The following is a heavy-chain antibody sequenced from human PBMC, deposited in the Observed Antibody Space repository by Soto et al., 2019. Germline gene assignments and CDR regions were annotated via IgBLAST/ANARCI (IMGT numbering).Heavy chain of an antibody. CDR1: GYTFTSYC. Sequence: ASVKVSCKASGYTFTSYCISWVLEAPGQGLEWMGWISAYNGNTNYAQKLQGRVTMTTDTSTSTAYMELRSLRSDDTAVYYCARVSVENYYDSSGPLHYWGQGTLVTVSS. CDR3: ARVSVENYYDSSGPLHY. D-gene: IGHD3-22*01. V-gene: IGHV1-18*04. J-gene: IGHJ4*02. CDR2: ISAYNGNT.